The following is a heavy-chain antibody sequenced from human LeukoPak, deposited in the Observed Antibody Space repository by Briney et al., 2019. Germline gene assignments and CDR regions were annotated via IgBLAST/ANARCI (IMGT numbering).Heavy chain of an antibody. CDR2: ISAYSGNT. J-gene: IGHJ4*02. V-gene: IGHV1-18*01. Sequence: ASVKVSCKASGYTYTSYGISWVRQAPGQGLEWMGWISAYSGNTNYAQKLQGRVTMTTDTSTSTAYMELRSLRSDDTAVYYCASSAGYDILTAYLLDYWGQGTLVTVSS. D-gene: IGHD3-9*01. CDR3: ASSAGYDILTAYLLDY. CDR1: GYTYTSYG.